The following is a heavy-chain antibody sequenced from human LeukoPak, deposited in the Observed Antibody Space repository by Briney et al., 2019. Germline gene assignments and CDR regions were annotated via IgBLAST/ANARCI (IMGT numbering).Heavy chain of an antibody. Sequence: GESLKISFKGSGYSFTSYWIGWVRQMPGKGLEWMGIIYPGDSDTRYSPSFQGQVTISADKSISTAYLQWSSLKASDTAMYYCASSVHTAWDSSGWHDAFDIWGQGTMVTVSS. J-gene: IGHJ3*02. CDR1: GYSFTSYW. D-gene: IGHD6-19*01. CDR3: ASSVHTAWDSSGWHDAFDI. CDR2: IYPGDSDT. V-gene: IGHV5-51*01.